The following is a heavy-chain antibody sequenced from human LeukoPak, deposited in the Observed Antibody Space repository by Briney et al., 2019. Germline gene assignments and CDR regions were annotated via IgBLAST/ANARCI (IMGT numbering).Heavy chain of an antibody. V-gene: IGHV3-7*01. CDR3: ARDFPIFWSVYSNYFAS. CDR1: GFTFSTYW. Sequence: GGSLRLSCVASGFTFSTYWMSWVRQAPGKGLEWVANIKQDGSEKTYVDSLKGRFTISRDNAKNSLYLQIDSLSAEDTAVYYCARDFPIFWSVYSNYFASWGQGPLVTVSP. CDR2: IKQDGSEK. D-gene: IGHD3-3*01. J-gene: IGHJ4*02.